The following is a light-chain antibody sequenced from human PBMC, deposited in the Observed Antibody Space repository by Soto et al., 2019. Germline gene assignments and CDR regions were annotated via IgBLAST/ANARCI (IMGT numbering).Light chain of an antibody. V-gene: IGKV3-20*01. CDR2: GAS. CDR1: QSVSSSY. Sequence: IVLSQSPGTLSLSQGERATLSCRASQSVSSSYSAWYQQKPGQAPRLLIFGASSRATGIPDRFSGSGSGTDFTLTISRLEPEDFAVYYCQQYGTSPPTFGQGTKVDIK. CDR3: QQYGTSPPT. J-gene: IGKJ1*01.